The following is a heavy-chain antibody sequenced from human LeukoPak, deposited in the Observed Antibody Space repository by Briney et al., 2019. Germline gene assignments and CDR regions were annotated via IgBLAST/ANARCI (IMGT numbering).Heavy chain of an antibody. D-gene: IGHD5-12*01. V-gene: IGHV3-30*04. CDR3: ARSLATSYYYMDV. Sequence: GGSLRLSCAASGFTFSNYAMHWVRQAPGKGPEWVAVISYDGSNNYYADSVKGRFTISRDNSKNTLYLQMSSLRAEDTAVYYCARSLATSYYYMDVWGKGTTVTVSS. J-gene: IGHJ6*03. CDR2: ISYDGSNN. CDR1: GFTFSNYA.